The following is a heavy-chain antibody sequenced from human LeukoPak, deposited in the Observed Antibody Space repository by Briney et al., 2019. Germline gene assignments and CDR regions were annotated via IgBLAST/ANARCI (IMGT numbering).Heavy chain of an antibody. J-gene: IGHJ5*02. CDR3: ARPSDRFDP. V-gene: IGHV4-39*01. CDR2: IYYSGST. Sequence: SETPSLTCTVSGGSISSSSYYWGWIRQPPGKGLEWIGSIYYSGSTYYNPSLKSRVTISVDTSKNQFSLKLSSVTAADTAVYYCARPSDRFDPWGQGTLVTVSS. CDR1: GGSISSSSYY.